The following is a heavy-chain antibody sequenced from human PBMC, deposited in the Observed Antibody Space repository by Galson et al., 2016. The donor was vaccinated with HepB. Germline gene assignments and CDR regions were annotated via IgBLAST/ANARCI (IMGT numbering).Heavy chain of an antibody. D-gene: IGHD3-22*01. Sequence: SETLSLTCAVSGGSISSSNWWSWVRQPPGKGLEWIGEIYRGGSTSYNPSLKSRVTISVDKSKNQFSLKLSSVTAADTAVYYFARGGDYDSSGRFDYWGQGTLVTVSS. CDR2: IYRGGST. V-gene: IGHV4-4*02. J-gene: IGHJ4*02. CDR3: ARGGDYDSSGRFDY. CDR1: GGSISSSNW.